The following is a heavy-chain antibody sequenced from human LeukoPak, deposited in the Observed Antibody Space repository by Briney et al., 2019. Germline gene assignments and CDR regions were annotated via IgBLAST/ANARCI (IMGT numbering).Heavy chain of an antibody. CDR3: ARDLGIQLWSERHSFDY. D-gene: IGHD5-18*01. Sequence: ASVKVSCKASGYTFTGYYMHWVRQAPGQGLEWMGWINPNSGGTNYAQKFQGRVTMTRDTSISTAYMELSRLRSDDTAVYYCARDLGIQLWSERHSFDYWGQGTLVTVSS. CDR2: INPNSGGT. J-gene: IGHJ4*02. CDR1: GYTFTGYY. V-gene: IGHV1-2*02.